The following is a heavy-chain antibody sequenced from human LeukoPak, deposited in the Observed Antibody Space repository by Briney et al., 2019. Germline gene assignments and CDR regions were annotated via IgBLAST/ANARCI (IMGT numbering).Heavy chain of an antibody. J-gene: IGHJ3*02. D-gene: IGHD6-13*01. V-gene: IGHV4-39*01. CDR1: GGSISSSSYY. CDR3: ARHPNLISSSWYGDDAFDI. CDR2: IYYSGST. Sequence: PSETLSLTCTVSGGSISSSSYYWGWIRQPPGKGLEWIGSIYYSGSTYYNPSLKSRVTISVDTSKNQFSLKLSSVTAADTAVYYCARHPNLISSSWYGDDAFDIWGQGTMVTVSS.